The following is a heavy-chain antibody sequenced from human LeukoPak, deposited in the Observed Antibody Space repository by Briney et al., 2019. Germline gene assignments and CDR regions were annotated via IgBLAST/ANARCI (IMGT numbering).Heavy chain of an antibody. CDR1: GFTFSSYS. CDR2: ISSSSSYI. J-gene: IGHJ4*02. D-gene: IGHD3-10*01. CDR3: ARDYGTGSYYFGY. Sequence: PGGSLRLSCAASGFTFSSYSMNWVRQAPGKGLEWVSSISSSSSYIYYADSVKGRFTISRDNAKNSLYLQMNSLRAEDTAVYYCARDYGTGSYYFGYWGQGNLVTVSS. V-gene: IGHV3-21*01.